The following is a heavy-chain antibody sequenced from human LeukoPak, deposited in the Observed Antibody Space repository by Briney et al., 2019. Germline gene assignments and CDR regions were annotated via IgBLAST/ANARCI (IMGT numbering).Heavy chain of an antibody. CDR3: ARWAAAGLFDY. D-gene: IGHD6-13*01. CDR1: GGSISSSSYY. V-gene: IGHV4-61*02. J-gene: IGHJ4*02. Sequence: PSETLSLTCTVSGGSISSSSYYWSWIRQPAGKGLEWIGRIYTSGSTNYNPSLKSRVTISVDTSKNQFSLKLSSVTAADTAVYYCARWAAAGLFDYWGQGTLVTVSS. CDR2: IYTSGST.